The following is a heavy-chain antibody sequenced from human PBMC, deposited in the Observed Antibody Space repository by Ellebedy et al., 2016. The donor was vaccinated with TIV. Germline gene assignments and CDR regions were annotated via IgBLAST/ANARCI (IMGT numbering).Heavy chain of an antibody. D-gene: IGHD4-23*01. V-gene: IGHV1-18*01. CDR3: AREATTVVTARGDY. Sequence: ASVKVSCXASGYTFTSYGISWVRQAPGQGLEWMGWISAYNGNTNYAQKLQGRVTMTTDTSTSTAYMELRSLRSDDTAVYYCAREATTVVTARGDYWGQGTLVTVSS. J-gene: IGHJ4*02. CDR2: ISAYNGNT. CDR1: GYTFTSYG.